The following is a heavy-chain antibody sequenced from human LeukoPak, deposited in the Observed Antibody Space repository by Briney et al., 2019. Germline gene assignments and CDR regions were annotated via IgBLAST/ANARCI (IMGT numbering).Heavy chain of an antibody. CDR1: GGSISSYY. CDR3: ARRTVVTPVDY. Sequence: SETLSLTCAVSGGSISSYYWSWIRQPPGKGLEWIGYIYYSGRTNYNPSLKSRLTISVDRSTNHFSLKLSSVTAADTAVYYCARRTVVTPVDYWGQGTLVTVSS. J-gene: IGHJ4*02. V-gene: IGHV4-59*12. CDR2: IYYSGRT. D-gene: IGHD4-23*01.